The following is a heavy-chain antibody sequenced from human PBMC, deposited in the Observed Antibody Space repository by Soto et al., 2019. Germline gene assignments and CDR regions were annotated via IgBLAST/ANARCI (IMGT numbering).Heavy chain of an antibody. CDR2: IYYSGST. J-gene: IGHJ4*02. CDR3: ARVKATLYRHYYFDY. CDR1: GGPISSGGYY. V-gene: IGHV4-61*08. D-gene: IGHD5-12*01. Sequence: SETLSLTCTVSGGPISSGGYYWSWIRQHPGKGLEWIGYIYYSGSTNYNPSLKSRVTISVDTSKNQFSLKLSSVTAADTAVYFCARVKATLYRHYYFDYWGQGTPVTVSS.